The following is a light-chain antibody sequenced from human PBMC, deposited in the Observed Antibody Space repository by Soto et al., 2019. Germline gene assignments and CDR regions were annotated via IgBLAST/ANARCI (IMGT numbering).Light chain of an antibody. CDR2: DAS. CDR3: QQYNSYSGT. Sequence: DIQITQSPSTISESVLYRVTITCRASQSISSWLAWYQQKPGKAPKLLIYDASSLESGVPSRFSGSGSGTEFTLTISSLQPDDFATYYCQQYNSYSGTFGQGTKVDIK. J-gene: IGKJ1*01. V-gene: IGKV1-5*01. CDR1: QSISSW.